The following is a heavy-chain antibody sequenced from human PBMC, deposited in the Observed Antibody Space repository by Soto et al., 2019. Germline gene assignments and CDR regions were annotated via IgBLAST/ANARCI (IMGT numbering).Heavy chain of an antibody. D-gene: IGHD3-22*01. V-gene: IGHV1-46*01. Sequence: ASVKVSCKASGYTFTSYYMHWVRQAPGQGLEWMGIINPSGGSTSYAQKFQGRVTMTRDTSTSTVYMELSSLRSEDTAVYYCARPTTQNYYDSSGSDGTFDYWGQGTLVTAPQ. CDR2: INPSGGST. J-gene: IGHJ4*02. CDR1: GYTFTSYY. CDR3: ARPTTQNYYDSSGSDGTFDY.